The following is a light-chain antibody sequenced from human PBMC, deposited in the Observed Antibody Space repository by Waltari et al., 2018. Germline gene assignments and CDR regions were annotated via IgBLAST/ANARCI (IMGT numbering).Light chain of an antibody. CDR2: KAS. CDR3: QQYNSYWT. J-gene: IGKJ1*01. V-gene: IGKV1-5*03. Sequence: DIQMTQSRSTLSASVGDRVTITCRASQSISSWLAWYQQKPGKAPKLLFYKASSLESGVPSRFSGSGSGTGFTLTISSLQPDDFATYYCQQYNSYWTFGQGTKVEIK. CDR1: QSISSW.